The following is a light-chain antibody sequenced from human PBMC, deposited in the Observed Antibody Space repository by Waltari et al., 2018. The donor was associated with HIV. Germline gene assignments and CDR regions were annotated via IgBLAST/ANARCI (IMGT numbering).Light chain of an antibody. CDR2: GDD. CDR3: ATWDDSLSGVL. J-gene: IGLJ3*02. V-gene: IGLV1-47*01. CDR1: TSNIGSNF. Sequence: QSVLTQPPSTSGTPGQTVTISCSGSTSNIGSNFVYWYQQLPGTAPTLLIYGDDQRPSGVPDRFSVSNSGTSASLSISGLLSEDEAEYYCATWDDSLSGVLFGGGTKLTVL.